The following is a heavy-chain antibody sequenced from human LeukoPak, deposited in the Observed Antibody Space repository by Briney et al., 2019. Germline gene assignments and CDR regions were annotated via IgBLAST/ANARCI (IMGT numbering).Heavy chain of an antibody. CDR1: GFTFSSYA. J-gene: IGHJ4*02. CDR2: ISYDGSNK. Sequence: HPGGSLRLSCAASGFTFSSYAMHWVRQAPGKGLEWVAVISYDGSNKYYADSVKGRFTISRDNSKNTLYLQMNSLRAEDTAVYYCARSEDFRSLGYCSSTSCYRPHYFDYWGQGTLVTVSS. CDR3: ARSEDFRSLGYCSSTSCYRPHYFDY. D-gene: IGHD2-2*01. V-gene: IGHV3-30-3*01.